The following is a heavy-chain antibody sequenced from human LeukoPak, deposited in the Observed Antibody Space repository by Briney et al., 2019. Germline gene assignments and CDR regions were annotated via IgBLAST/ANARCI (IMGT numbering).Heavy chain of an antibody. CDR1: GFIVSSNY. V-gene: IGHV3-53*01. D-gene: IGHD3-10*01. J-gene: IGHJ4*02. CDR2: MYSAGST. Sequence: GGSLRLSCAASGFIVSSNYMSWVRQAPGKGLEWVSIMYSAGSTYYADSVRGQFTISRDSSKNTVSLQMNSLRVEDTAVYYCASGGTGARKYYSDPFHYWGQGTLVTVSS. CDR3: ASGGTGARKYYSDPFHY.